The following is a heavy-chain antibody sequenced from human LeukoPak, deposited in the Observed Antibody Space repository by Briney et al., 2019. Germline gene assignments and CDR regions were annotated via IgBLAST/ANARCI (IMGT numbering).Heavy chain of an antibody. CDR3: ASSAPTGGYYYGDYYGMDV. CDR1: GFTVSSNY. Sequence: GGSLRLSCAASGFTVSSNYMSWVRQAPGKGLEWVSVIYSGGSTYYADSVKGRFTISRDNSKNMLYLQMNSLRAEDTAVYYCASSAPTGGYYYGDYYGMDVWGQGTTVTVSS. D-gene: IGHD3-22*01. V-gene: IGHV3-53*01. J-gene: IGHJ6*02. CDR2: IYSGGST.